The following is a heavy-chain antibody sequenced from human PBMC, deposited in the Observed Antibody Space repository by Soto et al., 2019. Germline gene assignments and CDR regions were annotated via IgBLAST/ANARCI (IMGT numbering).Heavy chain of an antibody. Sequence: GGSLRLSCAASGFTFSSYGMHWVRQAPGKGLEWVAVISYDGSNKYYADSVKGRFTISRDNSKNTLYLQMNSLRAEDTAVYYCAKEGDNIAADLDHWGQGTLVTVSS. V-gene: IGHV3-30*18. CDR3: AKEGDNIAADLDH. CDR2: ISYDGSNK. CDR1: GFTFSSYG. D-gene: IGHD6-13*01. J-gene: IGHJ4*02.